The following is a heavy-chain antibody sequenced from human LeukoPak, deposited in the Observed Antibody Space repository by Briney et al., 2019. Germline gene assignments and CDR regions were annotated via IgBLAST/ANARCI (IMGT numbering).Heavy chain of an antibody. D-gene: IGHD2-8*02. CDR1: GDSISSSSYY. J-gene: IGHJ4*02. CDR2: IHAYGPT. Sequence: PSEPLSLTCTVSGDSISSSSYYWRRIPQPPGKGLEWIVEIHAYGPTKFNPSLKSRVIISVDTSKNQFSQKLTCVTTTDTAVYYCSRGSDESKTGASWGEPSLVT. CDR3: SRGSDESKTGAS. V-gene: IGHV4-39*07.